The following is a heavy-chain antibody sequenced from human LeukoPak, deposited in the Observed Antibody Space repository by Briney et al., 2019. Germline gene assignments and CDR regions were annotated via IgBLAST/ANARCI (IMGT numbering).Heavy chain of an antibody. Sequence: GGSLRLSCAASGFTFSSYGMHWVRQAPGKGLECVSFIRNDGSNKYYADSVKGRFTISRDNSKNTLDLQMNSLRAEDTAVYYCAKGERAYCSSTTCYAVYWGQGTLVTVSS. J-gene: IGHJ4*02. CDR1: GFTFSSYG. CDR3: AKGERAYCSSTTCYAVY. V-gene: IGHV3-30*02. CDR2: IRNDGSNK. D-gene: IGHD2-2*01.